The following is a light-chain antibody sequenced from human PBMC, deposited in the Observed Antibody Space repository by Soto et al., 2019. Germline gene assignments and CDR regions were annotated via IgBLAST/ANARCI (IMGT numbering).Light chain of an antibody. Sequence: TQSPGTLSLYPGETVTLSCRASQSVSINVAWYQQKPVQPPRLLISGASTRATGIPARFSGSGSGTDLTLTISSLQFEDFAVYYCQQYNNWPWGTFGQGTKVDI. V-gene: IGKV3-15*01. CDR1: QSVSIN. CDR3: QQYNNWPWGT. CDR2: GAS. J-gene: IGKJ1*01.